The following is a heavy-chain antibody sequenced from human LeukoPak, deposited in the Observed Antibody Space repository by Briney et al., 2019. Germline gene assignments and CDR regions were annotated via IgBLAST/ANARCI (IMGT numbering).Heavy chain of an antibody. CDR3: ARTRSKNPYSSGPRLDY. J-gene: IGHJ4*02. D-gene: IGHD6-19*01. Sequence: SETLSLTCAVYGGSFSGYYWSWIRQPPGKGLEWIGEINHSGSTNYNPSLKSRVTMSVDTSKNQFSLKLSSVTAADTAVYYCARTRSKNPYSSGPRLDYWGQGTLVTVSS. CDR1: GGSFSGYY. CDR2: INHSGST. V-gene: IGHV4-34*01.